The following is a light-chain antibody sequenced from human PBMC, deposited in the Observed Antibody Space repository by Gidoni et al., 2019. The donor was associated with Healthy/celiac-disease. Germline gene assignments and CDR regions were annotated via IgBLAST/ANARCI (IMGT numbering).Light chain of an antibody. Sequence: AIQLTQSPSSLSASVGDRVTITCRASQGISSALAWYQQKPGKAPKLLLYDASSLESGVPSRFSGSGSGTDFTLTISSLQPEYFATYYCQQFNSYPFTFGQGTRLEIK. CDR1: QGISSA. CDR2: DAS. J-gene: IGKJ5*01. V-gene: IGKV1-13*02. CDR3: QQFNSYPFT.